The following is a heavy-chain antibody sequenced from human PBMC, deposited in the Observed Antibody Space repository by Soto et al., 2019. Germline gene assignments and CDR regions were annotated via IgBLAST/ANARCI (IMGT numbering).Heavy chain of an antibody. CDR3: AREQGGDSSSWSYFDY. V-gene: IGHV4-31*03. D-gene: IGHD6-13*01. Sequence: QVQLQESGPGLVKPSQTLSLTCTVSGGSISSGGYYWSWIRQHPGKGLEWIGYIYYSGSTYYNPSLKSRVTRSVDTSKNQFSLKLRSVTAADTAVYYCAREQGGDSSSWSYFDYWGQGTLVPVSS. CDR2: IYYSGST. J-gene: IGHJ4*02. CDR1: GGSISSGGYY.